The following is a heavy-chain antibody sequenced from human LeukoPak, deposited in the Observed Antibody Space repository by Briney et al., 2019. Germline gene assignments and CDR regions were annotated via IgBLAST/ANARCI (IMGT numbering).Heavy chain of an antibody. D-gene: IGHD2-8*02. Sequence: PGGSLRLSCVVSGFTFSNYWMSWVRQAPGKGLEWVASIKEDGSDKYYVDSVKGRFTVSRDNAKNSLYLQMNRLRAEDTAVYYCTREYCGYWGQGTLVTVSS. J-gene: IGHJ4*02. V-gene: IGHV3-7*03. CDR1: GFTFSNYW. CDR2: IKEDGSDK. CDR3: TREYCGY.